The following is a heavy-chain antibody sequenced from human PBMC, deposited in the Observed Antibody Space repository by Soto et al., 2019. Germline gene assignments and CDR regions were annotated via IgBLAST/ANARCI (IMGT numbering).Heavy chain of an antibody. D-gene: IGHD5-12*01. CDR3: AGEITVATGDAFDI. Sequence: QVQLQQWGAGLLKPSETLFLTCGVSGGSLNGYYWSWIRQSPGKGLEWIGDINDSGSTNYNPSLKSRVTIALDASKKQFSLKLTSVTAADTAVYYCAGEITVATGDAFDIWGQGTTGTVSS. J-gene: IGHJ3*02. CDR2: INDSGST. CDR1: GGSLNGYY. V-gene: IGHV4-34*01.